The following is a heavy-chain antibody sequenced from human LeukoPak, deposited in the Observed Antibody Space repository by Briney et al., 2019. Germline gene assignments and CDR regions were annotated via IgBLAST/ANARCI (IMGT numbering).Heavy chain of an antibody. CDR1: GFTFSSYW. CDR3: AELSITMIGGV. D-gene: IGHD3-10*02. Sequence: GGSLRLSCAASGFTFSSYWMSWVRQAPGKGLEWVSYISSSGSTIYYADSVKGRFTISRDNAKNSLYLQMNSLRAEDTAVYYCAELSITMIGGVWGKGTTVTISS. V-gene: IGHV3-48*04. J-gene: IGHJ6*04. CDR2: ISSSGSTI.